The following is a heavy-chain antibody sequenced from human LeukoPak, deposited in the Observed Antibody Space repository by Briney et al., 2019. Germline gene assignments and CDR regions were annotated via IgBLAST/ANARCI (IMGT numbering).Heavy chain of an antibody. CDR1: GFSFSDNW. J-gene: IGHJ4*02. CDR3: AKYFRADSGNYYRSFDY. CDR2: IKEDGSEK. D-gene: IGHD1-26*01. Sequence: GGSLRLSCAASGFSFSDNWMSWVRQAPGKGLEWVANIKEDGSEKNYVDSVKGRFTISRDNAKNSLYLQMISLRAEDTAVYYCAKYFRADSGNYYRSFDYWGQGTLVTVSS. V-gene: IGHV3-7*05.